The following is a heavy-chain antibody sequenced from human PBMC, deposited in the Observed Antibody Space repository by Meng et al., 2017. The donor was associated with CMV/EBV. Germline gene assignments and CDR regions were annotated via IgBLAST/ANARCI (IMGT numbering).Heavy chain of an antibody. CDR2: INHSGST. J-gene: IGHJ6*02. CDR1: GGSFSGYY. CDR3: ARVEIFSRIGMDV. V-gene: IGHV4-34*01. D-gene: IGHD3-3*01. Sequence: SETLSLTCAVYGGSFSGYYWSWIRQPPGKGLEWIGEINHSGSTNCNPSLKSRVTISVDTSKNQFSLKLSSVTAADTAVYYCARVEIFSRIGMDVWGQGTTVTVSS.